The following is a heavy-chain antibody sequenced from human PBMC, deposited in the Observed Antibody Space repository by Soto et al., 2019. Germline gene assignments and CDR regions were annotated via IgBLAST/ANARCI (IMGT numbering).Heavy chain of an antibody. J-gene: IGHJ6*03. D-gene: IGHD6-6*01. V-gene: IGHV3-64*01. CDR2: ISSNGVGT. CDR1: GFTLSGYA. CDR3: PGRARPDFYYMDV. Sequence: EVQLAESGGGLAQPGGSLRLSCAASGFTLSGYAMDWVRQAPGKGLEYVSGISSNGVGTYYANSVQGRFTISRDNSKNTVYLQMGSLRPEDMAVYYCPGRARPDFYYMDVWGKGTTVTVSS.